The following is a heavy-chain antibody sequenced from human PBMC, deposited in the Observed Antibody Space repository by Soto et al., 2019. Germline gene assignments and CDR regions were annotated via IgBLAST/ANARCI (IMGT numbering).Heavy chain of an antibody. CDR3: AKDTSGYSSGWYVPGY. V-gene: IGHV3-30*18. J-gene: IGHJ4*02. CDR2: ISYDGSNK. Sequence: GGSLRLSCAASGFTFSSYGMHWVRQAPGKGLEWVAVISYDGSNKYYADSVKGRFTISRDNSKNTLYLQMNSLRAEDTAVYYCAKDTSGYSSGWYVPGYWGQGTLVT. CDR1: GFTFSSYG. D-gene: IGHD6-19*01.